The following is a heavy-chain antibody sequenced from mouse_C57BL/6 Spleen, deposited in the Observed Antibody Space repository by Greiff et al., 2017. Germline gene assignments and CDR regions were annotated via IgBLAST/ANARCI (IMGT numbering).Heavy chain of an antibody. CDR1: GYTFTSYW. J-gene: IGHJ4*01. CDR2: IDPSDSYT. V-gene: IGHV1-69*01. D-gene: IGHD2-4*01. CDR3: ARRGLHYAMDY. Sequence: VQLQHPGAELVMPGASVKLSCKASGYTFTSYWMHWVKQRPGQGLEWIGEIDPSDSYTNYNQKFKGKSTLTVDKSSSTAYMQLSSLTSEASAVYYCARRGLHYAMDYWGQGTSVTVSS.